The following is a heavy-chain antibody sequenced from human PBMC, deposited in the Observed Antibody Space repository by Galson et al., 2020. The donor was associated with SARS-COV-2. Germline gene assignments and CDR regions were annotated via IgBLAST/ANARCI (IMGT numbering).Heavy chain of an antibody. Sequence: GEPLKIKCAASGFTFSSYAMSWVRKATGKGLECVSAISGSGGSTYYADSVKGRFNIARDNYKNTLDLQMNSLRAEDTAVYYWAKSLWGYGSGMGYWGQGTLVTVSS. V-gene: IGHV3-23*01. J-gene: IGHJ4*02. CDR1: GFTFSSYA. CDR3: AKSLWGYGSGMGY. D-gene: IGHD3-10*01. CDR2: ISGSGGST.